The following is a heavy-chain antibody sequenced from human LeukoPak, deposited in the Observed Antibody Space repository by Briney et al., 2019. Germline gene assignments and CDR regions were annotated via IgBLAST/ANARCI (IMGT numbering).Heavy chain of an antibody. CDR1: GFTFSSYG. CDR3: ARDRVPYCSGVSCSVDV. CDR2: ISYDGTNE. V-gene: IGHV3-33*07. J-gene: IGHJ6*02. Sequence: GGSLRLSCAASGFTFSSYGMFWVRQAPGKGLEWVAVISYDGTNEDYRDSVKGRFTISRDNAKNTLYLQMNSLRVEDTAVYYCARDRVPYCSGVSCSVDVWGQGTTVTVSS. D-gene: IGHD2-15*01.